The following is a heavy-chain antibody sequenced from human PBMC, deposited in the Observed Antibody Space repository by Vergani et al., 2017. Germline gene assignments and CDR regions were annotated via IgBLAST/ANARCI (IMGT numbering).Heavy chain of an antibody. Sequence: EVQLVESGGGLVQPGRSLRLSCAASGFTFDDYAMHWVRQAPGKGLEWVSGISWNSGSIGYADSVKGRFTISRDNAKNSLYLQMNSLRAEDTALYYCAKDRAMADLYYFDYWGQGTLVTVSS. D-gene: IGHD5-18*01. CDR1: GFTFDDYA. CDR2: ISWNSGSI. V-gene: IGHV3-9*01. J-gene: IGHJ4*02. CDR3: AKDRAMADLYYFDY.